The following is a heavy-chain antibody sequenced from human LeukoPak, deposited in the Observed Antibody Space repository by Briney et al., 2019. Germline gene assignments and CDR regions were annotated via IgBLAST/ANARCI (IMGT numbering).Heavy chain of an antibody. V-gene: IGHV4-59*01. CDR2: IYYSGST. CDR1: GGSISSYY. D-gene: IGHD3-10*01. CDR3: ARDRPGFSGYYYGMDV. J-gene: IGHJ6*04. Sequence: PSETLSLTCTVPGGSISSYYCGWIRQPPGRGLEWIGYIYYSGSTNYNPSLKSRVTISVDTSKNQFSMKLSSVTAADTAVYYCARDRPGFSGYYYGMDVWGKGTTVTVSS.